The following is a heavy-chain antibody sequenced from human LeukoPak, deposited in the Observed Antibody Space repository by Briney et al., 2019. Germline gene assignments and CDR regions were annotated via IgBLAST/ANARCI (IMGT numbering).Heavy chain of an antibody. Sequence: SETLSLTCTVSGGSISSGGYYWSWIRQHPGKGLEWIGYIYHSGSTYYNPSLKSRVTISVDTSKNQFSLKLSSVTAADTAVYYCARFRVTHNWFDPWGQGTLVTVSS. V-gene: IGHV4-31*03. J-gene: IGHJ5*02. D-gene: IGHD4-11*01. CDR3: ARFRVTHNWFDP. CDR1: GGSISSGGYY. CDR2: IYHSGST.